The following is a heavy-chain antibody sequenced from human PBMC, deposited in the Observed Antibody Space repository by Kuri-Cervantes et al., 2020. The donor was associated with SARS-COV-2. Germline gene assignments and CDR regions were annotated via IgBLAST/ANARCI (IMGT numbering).Heavy chain of an antibody. V-gene: IGHV1-2*02. J-gene: IGHJ4*02. CDR1: GYTFTSYG. CDR2: INPNSGGT. D-gene: IGHD6-19*01. Sequence: ASVKVSCKASGYTFTSYGISWVRQAPGQGLEWMGWINPNSGGTNYAQKFQGRVTMTRDTSISTAYMELSRLRSDDTAVYYCARETYLYSSGWFSNFDYWGQGTLVTVSS. CDR3: ARETYLYSSGWFSNFDY.